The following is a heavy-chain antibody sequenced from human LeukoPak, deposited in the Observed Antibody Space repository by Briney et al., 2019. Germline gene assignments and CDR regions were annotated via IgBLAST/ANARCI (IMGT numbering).Heavy chain of an antibody. D-gene: IGHD6-13*01. CDR2: ISGSGGST. CDR1: GFTFSSYA. Sequence: PGGSLRLSCAASGFTFSSYAMSWVRQAPGKGLEWVSAISGSGGSTYYADSVKGRFTISRDNSKNTLYLQMNSLRAEDKALYYCAKRVAAAGTQSYYFDYWGQGTLVTVSS. V-gene: IGHV3-23*01. CDR3: AKRVAAAGTQSYYFDY. J-gene: IGHJ4*02.